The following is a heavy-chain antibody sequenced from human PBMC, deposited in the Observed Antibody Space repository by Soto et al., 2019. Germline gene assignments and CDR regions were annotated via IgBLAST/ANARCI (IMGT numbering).Heavy chain of an antibody. CDR2: IYYNGNT. D-gene: IGHD7-27*01. J-gene: IGHJ4*02. CDR1: GGSISNHY. Sequence: QVQLQESGPGLVKPSETLSLTCTVSGGSISNHYWSWIRHPPGKGLEWIGYIYYNGNTNYNPSLKSPVTMSVDTSKNQISLKLSSVTAADTAVYYCTRANWYSEYWGQGTLVTVSS. CDR3: TRANWYSEY. V-gene: IGHV4-59*11.